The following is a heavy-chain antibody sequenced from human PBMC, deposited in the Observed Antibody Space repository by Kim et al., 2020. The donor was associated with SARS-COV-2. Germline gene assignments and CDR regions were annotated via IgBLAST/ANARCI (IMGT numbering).Heavy chain of an antibody. CDR2: ISYDGSNK. D-gene: IGHD3-9*01. J-gene: IGHJ4*02. V-gene: IGHV3-30*04. Sequence: GGSLRLSCAASGFTFSSYAMHWVRQAPGKGLEWVAVISYDGSNKYYADSVKGRFTISRDNSKNTLYLQMNSLRAEDTAVYYCARDPKNYDILTATSQVPLYYFDYWGQGALVTVCS. CDR3: ARDPKNYDILTATSQVPLYYFDY. CDR1: GFTFSSYA.